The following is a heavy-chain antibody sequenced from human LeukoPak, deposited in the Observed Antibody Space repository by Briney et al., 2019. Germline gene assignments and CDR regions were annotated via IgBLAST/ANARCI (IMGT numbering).Heavy chain of an antibody. Sequence: SETLPLTCTVSGGSISSYYWSWIRQPAGKGLEWIGRIYTSGSTYYNPSLKSRVTISVDTSKNQFSLKLSSVTAADTAVYYCAKSSGSYTLDFQHWGQGTLVTVSS. V-gene: IGHV4-4*07. CDR3: AKSSGSYTLDFQH. CDR1: GGSISSYY. CDR2: IYTSGST. D-gene: IGHD1-26*01. J-gene: IGHJ1*01.